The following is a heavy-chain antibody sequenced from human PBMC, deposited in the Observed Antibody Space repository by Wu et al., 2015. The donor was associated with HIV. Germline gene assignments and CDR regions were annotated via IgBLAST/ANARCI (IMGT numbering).Heavy chain of an antibody. Sequence: QVQLVQSGAEVKKPGASVKVSCKASGYTFTGYYMHWVRQAPGQGLEWVGMTNPNGGRTRFARRLLGRATMSRDTSTSTAYMELRSLRSDDTAIYYCARVAIRDGTYLGWYFDLWGRGTLVTVSS. CDR2: TNPNGGRT. D-gene: IGHD1-26*01. CDR3: ARVAIRDGTYLGWYFDL. J-gene: IGHJ2*01. CDR1: GYTFTGYY. V-gene: IGHV1-46*04.